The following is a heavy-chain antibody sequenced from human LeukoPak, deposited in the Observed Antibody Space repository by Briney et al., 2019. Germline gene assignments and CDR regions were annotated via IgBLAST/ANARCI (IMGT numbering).Heavy chain of an antibody. J-gene: IGHJ4*02. CDR1: GFSFSDFW. CDR3: ASDRVLGSGSLDN. CDR2: IRGDGYDT. Sequence: GGSLRLSCAASGFSFSDFWMHWARQTPGKGLVWVSRIRGDGYDTNYADSVEGRFTISRDNARHTLYLQMNSLRADDTAVYYCASDRVLGSGSLDNWGQGTLVTVSS. V-gene: IGHV3-74*01. D-gene: IGHD3-10*01.